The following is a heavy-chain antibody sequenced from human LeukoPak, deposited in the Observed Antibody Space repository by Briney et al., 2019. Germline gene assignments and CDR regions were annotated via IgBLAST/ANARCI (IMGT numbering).Heavy chain of an antibody. CDR3: AKWGDYYILTGYYVSEF. CDR2: ITGSGDTT. Sequence: GGSLRLSCAASGFIFRNYAMSWVSQAPGKGLEWVSAITGSGDTTYYADSVKGRFTISRDNSKNTLYVEMNTLRAEDTAVYYCAKWGDYYILTGYYVSEFWGQGTLVTVSS. V-gene: IGHV3-23*01. D-gene: IGHD3-9*01. J-gene: IGHJ4*02. CDR1: GFIFRNYA.